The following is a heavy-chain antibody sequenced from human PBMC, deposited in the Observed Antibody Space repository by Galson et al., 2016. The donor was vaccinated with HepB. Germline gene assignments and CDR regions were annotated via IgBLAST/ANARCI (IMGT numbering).Heavy chain of an antibody. V-gene: IGHV3-48*04. CDR1: GFTFSSYS. CDR3: ARGVYYYYGMAV. CDR2: ISSSSSTI. Sequence: SLRLSCAASGFTFSSYSMNWVRQAPGKGLEWVSYISSSSSTIYYADSVKGRFTISRDNAKNSLYLQMNSLRAEDTAVYYCARGVYYYYGMAVWGQGTTVTVSS. J-gene: IGHJ6*02.